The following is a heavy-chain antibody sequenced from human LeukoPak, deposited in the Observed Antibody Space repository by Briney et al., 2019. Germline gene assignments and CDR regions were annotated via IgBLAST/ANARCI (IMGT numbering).Heavy chain of an antibody. CDR2: IYYTGST. J-gene: IGHJ4*02. D-gene: IGHD3-9*01. V-gene: IGHV4-59*08. Sequence: SETLSLTCTVSGASMSDYYWSWIRQPPGKGLEWIGYIYYTGSTNYNPSLKSRVTMSVDTSKNQIFLKLSSVTAADSAVYYCVRRVRYFGQNDYWGQGTLVTVSS. CDR1: GASMSDYY. CDR3: VRRVRYFGQNDY.